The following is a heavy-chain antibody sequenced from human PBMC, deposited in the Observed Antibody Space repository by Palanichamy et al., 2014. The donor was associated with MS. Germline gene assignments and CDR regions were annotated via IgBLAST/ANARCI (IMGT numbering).Heavy chain of an antibody. CDR2: IKQDGSEK. J-gene: IGHJ4*02. CDR3: ARMADFDY. V-gene: IGHV3-7*03. Sequence: EVQLVESGGGLVQPGGSLRLSCAASGFTFTSHWMSWVRQAPGKGLEWVANIKQDGSEKHYADSVKGRFTISRDNAKNSLYLQMNSLRAEDTAVYYCARMADFDYWGQGTLVTVSS. CDR1: GFTFTSHW. D-gene: IGHD2-8*01.